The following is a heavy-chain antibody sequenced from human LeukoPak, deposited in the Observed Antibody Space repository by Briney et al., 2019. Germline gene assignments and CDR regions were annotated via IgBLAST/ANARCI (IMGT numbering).Heavy chain of an antibody. V-gene: IGHV3-21*01. D-gene: IGHD3-10*01. CDR1: GFTFNNYI. CDR3: ARDFRVNYFDY. J-gene: IGHJ4*02. CDR2: ISSSSDYI. Sequence: GGSLRLSCAASGFTFNNYIMNWVRQAPGKGLEWVSSISSSSDYIYYADSVKGRFTISRDNAKNSLYLQMNSLRAEDAAVYYCARDFRVNYFDYWGQGTLVTVSS.